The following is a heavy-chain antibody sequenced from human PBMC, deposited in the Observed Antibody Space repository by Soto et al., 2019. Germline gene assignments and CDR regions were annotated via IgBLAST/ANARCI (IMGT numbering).Heavy chain of an antibody. D-gene: IGHD4-17*01. CDR1: GFTFSSYA. Sequence: EVQLLESGGGLVQPGGSLRLSCAASGFTFSSYAMSWVRQAPGKGLEWVSAISGSGGSTYYADSVKGRFTISRDNSKNTLELQMNSLRAEDTAVYYCAKPPGPTTVTTLDAFDIWGQGTMVTVSS. CDR2: ISGSGGST. V-gene: IGHV3-23*01. J-gene: IGHJ3*02. CDR3: AKPPGPTTVTTLDAFDI.